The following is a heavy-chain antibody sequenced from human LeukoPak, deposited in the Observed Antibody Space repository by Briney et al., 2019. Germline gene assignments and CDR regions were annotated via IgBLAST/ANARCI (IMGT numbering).Heavy chain of an antibody. V-gene: IGHV3-48*01. CDR1: GFTFSSYS. J-gene: IGHJ4*02. D-gene: IGHD3-22*01. Sequence: GGSLRLSCAASGFTFSSYSMNWVRQAPGKGLEWVSYISSSYGTIYYADSVKGRFTISRDNSKNTLYLQMNSLRAEDTAVYYCAKVAIPYYYDSSGYSYYFDYWGQGTLVTVSS. CDR2: ISSSYGTI. CDR3: AKVAIPYYYDSSGYSYYFDY.